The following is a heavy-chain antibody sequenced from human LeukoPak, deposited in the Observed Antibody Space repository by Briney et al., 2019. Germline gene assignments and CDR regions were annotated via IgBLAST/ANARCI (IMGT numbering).Heavy chain of an antibody. V-gene: IGHV3-74*01. D-gene: IGHD3/OR15-3a*01. CDR2: INNDGSST. J-gene: IGHJ4*02. CDR1: GFTVSRTW. CDR3: ARAGPNWRSDF. Sequence: GGSLRLSCPASGFTVSRTWIHWVRQVPGKGLLWVSLINNDGSSTTYADSVKGRFTISRDNARNTVYLQMNSLRVGDTATFYCARAGPNWRSDFWGQGTLVTVSS.